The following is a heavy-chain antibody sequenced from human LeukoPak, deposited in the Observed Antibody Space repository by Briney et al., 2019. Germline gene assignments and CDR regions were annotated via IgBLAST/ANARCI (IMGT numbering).Heavy chain of an antibody. V-gene: IGHV3-23*01. Sequence: GGSLRLSCAASGFTFNRNAISWVRQAPGKGLEWVSTIGGSGDRTFCADSVKGRFTISRDNSKNMLHLQMSSLTGEDTALYYNVRRGDARSGWGDHGYWGQGALVTVSS. D-gene: IGHD6-19*01. CDR1: GFTFNRNA. CDR3: VRRGDARSGWGDHGY. CDR2: IGGSGDRT. J-gene: IGHJ4*02.